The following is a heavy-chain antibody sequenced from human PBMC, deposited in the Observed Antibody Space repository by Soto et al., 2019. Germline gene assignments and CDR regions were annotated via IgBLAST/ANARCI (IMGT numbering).Heavy chain of an antibody. J-gene: IGHJ6*04. V-gene: IGHV3-23*01. Sequence: EVQVLESGGDWVQPGGSLRLSCAASGFTFRNYAMNWVRQAPGKGPERASGICAGRSTYYADSVTGRFTISSDNSKGTLFLHMDSLRAEDTALYYCTKVRGDPVWCKGTTVTVSS. D-gene: IGHD4-17*01. CDR3: TKVRGDPV. CDR1: GFTFRNYA. CDR2: ICAGRST.